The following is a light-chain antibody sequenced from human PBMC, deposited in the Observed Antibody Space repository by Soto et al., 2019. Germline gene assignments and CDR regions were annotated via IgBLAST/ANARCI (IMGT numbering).Light chain of an antibody. CDR3: QQYGSSGT. J-gene: IGKJ1*01. CDR2: DAS. CDR1: QSLNIY. V-gene: IGKV3-20*01. Sequence: GVTQLPATLSLSPGERATLSCRASQSLNIYLAWYQQKPGQAPRLLIYDASSRATGIPDRFSGSGSGTDFTLTISRLEPEDFAVYYCQQYGSSGTFGQGTKVDI.